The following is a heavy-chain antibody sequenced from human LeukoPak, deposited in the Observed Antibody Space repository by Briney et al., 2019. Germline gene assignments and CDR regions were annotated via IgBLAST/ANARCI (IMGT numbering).Heavy chain of an antibody. CDR3: ARVGPNWGFKENFDF. CDR2: INHGGST. Sequence: SETLSLTCSVSGYPISSVYYWGWTRRPPGKGLEWIGSINHGGSTDYNPSLKSRVIMSIDTSKNHFSLKLTSVTAADTAVYYCARVGPNWGFKENFDFWGQGTLVTVSS. CDR1: GYPISSVYY. J-gene: IGHJ4*02. V-gene: IGHV4-38-2*02. D-gene: IGHD7-27*01.